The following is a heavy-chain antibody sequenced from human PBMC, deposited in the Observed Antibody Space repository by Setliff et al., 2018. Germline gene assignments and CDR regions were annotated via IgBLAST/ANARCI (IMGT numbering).Heavy chain of an antibody. D-gene: IGHD2-2*01. CDR3: ALANCSTNCEEALDY. CDR2: VSHSGST. CDR1: GGSISGCHYS. Sequence: PSETLSLTCSVSGGSISGCHYSWVWMRPPPGQGLEWLGEVSHSGSTNHTPSLKSRVTMSANTAKTQFSLNLNTVTAAATAVYYFALANCSTNCEEALDYWGQGTLVTVSS. V-gene: IGHV4-39*07. J-gene: IGHJ4*02.